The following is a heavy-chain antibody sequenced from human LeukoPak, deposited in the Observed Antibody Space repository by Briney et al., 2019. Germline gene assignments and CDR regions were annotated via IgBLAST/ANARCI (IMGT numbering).Heavy chain of an antibody. CDR1: GFIVSSYE. CDR3: ARFSSTWYVAFDM. D-gene: IGHD6-13*01. CDR2: INSGGTV. V-gene: IGHV3-48*03. Sequence: GGSLRLSCAASGFIVSSYETGWVRQAPGKGLEWLSYINSGGTVYYADSVKGRFTFSRDNAKNSLYLHMNSLRAEDTALYYCARFSSTWYVAFDMWGQATMVTVSS. J-gene: IGHJ3*02.